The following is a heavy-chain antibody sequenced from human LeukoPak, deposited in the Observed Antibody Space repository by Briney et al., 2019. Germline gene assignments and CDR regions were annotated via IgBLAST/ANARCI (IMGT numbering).Heavy chain of an antibody. V-gene: IGHV3-7*01. Sequence: GGSLRLSCAASGFTFSSYEMNWVRQAPGKGLEWVANIKQDGSEKYYVDSVKGRFIISRDNAKNSLYLQMNSLRAEDTAVYYCARGRIVTIFGVVTDYYYMDVWGKGTTVTVSS. CDR3: ARGRIVTIFGVVTDYYYMDV. J-gene: IGHJ6*03. D-gene: IGHD3-3*01. CDR2: IKQDGSEK. CDR1: GFTFSSYE.